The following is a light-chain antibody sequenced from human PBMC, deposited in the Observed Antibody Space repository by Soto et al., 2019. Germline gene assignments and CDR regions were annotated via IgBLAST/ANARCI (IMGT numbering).Light chain of an antibody. V-gene: IGKV3-15*01. CDR3: QQSADWPNT. Sequence: DIVMTLSRDTLSVSPGERATLSCRASQSVSYRVVWYQQKSGQAPSLLIYAASTRAAGVPARFSGSGSGTEFTLTIISLQSEDFAVYFCQQSADWPNTFGQGTKVDIK. CDR2: AAS. CDR1: QSVSYR. J-gene: IGKJ1*01.